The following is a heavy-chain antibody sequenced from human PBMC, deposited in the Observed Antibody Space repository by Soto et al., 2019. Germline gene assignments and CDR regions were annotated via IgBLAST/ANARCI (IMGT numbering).Heavy chain of an antibody. CDR2: ISGSGGST. Sequence: GGSLRLSCAASGFTFSSYAMSWVRQAPGKGLEWVSAISGSGGSTYYADSVKGRFTISRDNSKNTLYLQMNSLRAEDMAVYYCAKVGERGAGPWRYYFDYWGQGTLVTVSS. CDR1: GFTFSSYA. CDR3: AKVGERGAGPWRYYFDY. V-gene: IGHV3-23*01. D-gene: IGHD6-19*01. J-gene: IGHJ4*02.